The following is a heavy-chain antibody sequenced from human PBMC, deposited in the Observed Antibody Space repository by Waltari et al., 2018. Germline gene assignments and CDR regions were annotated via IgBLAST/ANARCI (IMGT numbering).Heavy chain of an antibody. J-gene: IGHJ6*02. CDR1: GFAFDQYW. CDR3: VRDHERGRYGMDV. V-gene: IGHV3-7*01. CDR2: INQDGSER. Sequence: EVQLVESGGGLVQPGGSLTVSCAASGFAFDQYWMSWVRQSPGKGWEWVANINQDGSERYYGDSVEGPLTTSRGNGVNATASHRNSLRADDTAVDYCVRDHERGRYGMDVWGQGTRVIVSS. D-gene: IGHD3-16*01.